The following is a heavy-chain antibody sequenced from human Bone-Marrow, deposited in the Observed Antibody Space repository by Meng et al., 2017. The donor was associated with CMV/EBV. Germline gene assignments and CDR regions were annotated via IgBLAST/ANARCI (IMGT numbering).Heavy chain of an antibody. CDR3: AHSRGEELWFGELFYYYGMDV. J-gene: IGHJ6*02. Sequence: SGPTLVKPTQTLTLTCTFSGFSLSTSGVGVGWIRQPPGKALEWLALIYWNDDKRYSPSLKSRLTITKDTSKNQVVLTMTNMDPVDTATYYCAHSRGEELWFGELFYYYGMDVWGQGTTVTVSS. V-gene: IGHV2-5*01. CDR1: GFSLSTSGVG. D-gene: IGHD3-10*01. CDR2: IYWNDDK.